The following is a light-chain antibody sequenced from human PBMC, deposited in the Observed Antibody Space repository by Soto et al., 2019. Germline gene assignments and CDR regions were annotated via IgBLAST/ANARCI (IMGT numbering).Light chain of an antibody. CDR3: QQRSNWQGAT. J-gene: IGKJ4*01. V-gene: IGKV3-11*01. CDR1: QSVSSY. Sequence: EIVVTQSPATLSLSPGERATLSCRASQSVSSYLAWYQQKPGQAPRLLIYDASNRSTGIPARFSGSGSGTDFTLTISSLAPEDFAVYYCQQRSNWQGATFGGGTKVEIK. CDR2: DAS.